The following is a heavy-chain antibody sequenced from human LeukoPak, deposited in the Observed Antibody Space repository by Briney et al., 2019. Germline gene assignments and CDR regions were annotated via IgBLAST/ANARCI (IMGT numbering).Heavy chain of an antibody. Sequence: GGSLRLSCAASGFTFSSFAMSWVRHAPGKGLELVSDISGSGGSTYYADSVKGRFTISRDNSKNTLYLQMNSLRAEDTAVYYCAKVGYCSSTSCPNDYWGQGTLVTVSS. CDR2: ISGSGGST. CDR1: GFTFSSFA. J-gene: IGHJ4*02. V-gene: IGHV3-23*01. CDR3: AKVGYCSSTSCPNDY. D-gene: IGHD2-2*01.